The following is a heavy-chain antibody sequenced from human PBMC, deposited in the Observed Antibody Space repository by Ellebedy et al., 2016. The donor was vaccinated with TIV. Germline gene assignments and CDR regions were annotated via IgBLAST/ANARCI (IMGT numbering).Heavy chain of an antibody. V-gene: IGHV3-48*02. Sequence: GGSLRLXXAASGFTFSSYSMNWVRQAPGKGLEWVSYISSSSSTIYYADSMKGRFTISRDNAKNSLYLQMNSLRDEDTAVYYCARVPGSFSLNWFDPWGQGTLVTVSS. CDR3: ARVPGSFSLNWFDP. CDR1: GFTFSSYS. J-gene: IGHJ5*02. CDR2: ISSSSSTI. D-gene: IGHD3-10*01.